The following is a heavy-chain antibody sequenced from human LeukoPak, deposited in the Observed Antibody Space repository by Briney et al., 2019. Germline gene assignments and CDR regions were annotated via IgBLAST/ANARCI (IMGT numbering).Heavy chain of an antibody. CDR3: ASGAVVVPAAIHAFDI. J-gene: IGHJ3*02. CDR1: GGSISSYY. CDR2: IYYSGST. D-gene: IGHD2-2*01. Sequence: SETLSLTCTVSGGSISSYYWSWIRQPPGKGLEWIGYIYYSGSTNYNPSLKSRVTISVDTSKNQFSLKLSSVTAADTAVYYCASGAVVVPAAIHAFDIWGQGTMVTVSS. V-gene: IGHV4-59*01.